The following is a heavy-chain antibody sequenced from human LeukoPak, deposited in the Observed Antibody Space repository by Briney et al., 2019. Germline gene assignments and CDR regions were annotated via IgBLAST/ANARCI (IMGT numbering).Heavy chain of an antibody. V-gene: IGHV1-69*13. J-gene: IGHJ4*02. CDR2: IIPIFGTA. CDR3: ARDTGSGYYDSSGRDCFDY. D-gene: IGHD3-22*01. CDR1: GGTFSSYA. Sequence: SVKVSCKASGGTFSSYAISWVRQAPGQGLEWMGGIIPIFGTANYAQKFQGRVTITADESTSTAYMELSSLRAEDTAVYYCARDTGSGYYDSSGRDCFDYWGQGTLVTVSS.